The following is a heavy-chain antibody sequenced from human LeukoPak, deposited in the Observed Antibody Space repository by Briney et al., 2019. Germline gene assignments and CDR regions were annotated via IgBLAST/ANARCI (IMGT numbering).Heavy chain of an antibody. J-gene: IGHJ4*02. CDR1: GFTFSSYG. D-gene: IGHD1-26*01. V-gene: IGHV3-30*03. CDR3: ARSGLSYHTFDY. Sequence: GRSLRLSCAASGFTFSSYGMHWVRQAPGKGLEWVAVISYDGSNKYYADSVKGRFTISRDNSKNTLYLQMNSLRAEDTAVYYCARSGLSYHTFDYWGQGTLVTVSS. CDR2: ISYDGSNK.